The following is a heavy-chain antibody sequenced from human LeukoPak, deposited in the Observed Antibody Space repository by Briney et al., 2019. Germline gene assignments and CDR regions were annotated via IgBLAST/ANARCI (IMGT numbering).Heavy chain of an antibody. CDR2: ISGSSGST. CDR3: ARVYCSGGSCRPIDY. J-gene: IGHJ4*02. Sequence: GGSLRLSCAASGFTFSSYAMNWVRQAPGKGLEWVSAISGSSGSTYYADSVKGRFTISRDNAKNSLYLQMNSLRAEDTAVYYCARVYCSGGSCRPIDYWGQGTLVTVSS. CDR1: GFTFSSYA. D-gene: IGHD2-15*01. V-gene: IGHV3-23*01.